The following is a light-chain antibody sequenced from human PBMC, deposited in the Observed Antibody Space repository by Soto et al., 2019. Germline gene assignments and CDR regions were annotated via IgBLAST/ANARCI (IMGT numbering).Light chain of an antibody. CDR2: DAS. CDR3: QQRSNWPQIT. J-gene: IGKJ4*01. V-gene: IGKV3-11*01. CDR1: QSVSKY. Sequence: EIVLTQSPATLSLSPGERATLSCRASQSVSKYLAWFQQKPGQAPRLLIHDASNRATGIPARFSGSGSGTDVPSTISSLEPEDFGVYYCQQRSNWPQITFGGGTKVEIK.